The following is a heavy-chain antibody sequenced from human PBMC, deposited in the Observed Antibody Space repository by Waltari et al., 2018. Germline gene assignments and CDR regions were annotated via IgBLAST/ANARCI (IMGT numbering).Heavy chain of an antibody. CDR3: AKEDGVGPTTTSFNY. J-gene: IGHJ4*02. D-gene: IGHD1-26*01. Sequence: QVQLVESGGGVVQSGGSLRLSCAASGFTFSDYGMHWVRQAPGKGLGWVAFIRYDGNNKYYADSVKGRFTISRDNSKNTLYLQMDSLRVEDTAVYYCAKEDGVGPTTTSFNYWGQGTLVTVSS. V-gene: IGHV3-30*02. CDR1: GFTFSDYG. CDR2: IRYDGNNK.